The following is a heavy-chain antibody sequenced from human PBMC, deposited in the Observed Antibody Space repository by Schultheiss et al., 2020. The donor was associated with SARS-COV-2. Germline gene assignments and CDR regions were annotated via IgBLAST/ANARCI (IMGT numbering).Heavy chain of an antibody. Sequence: GGSLRLSCAASGFTFTTYIMNWVRQAPGKGLEWVSYISESSGRTIYYADSVKGRFTISRDNAKNSLYLQMNSLKTEDTAVYYCARPSGGGYVDYWGQGTLVTVSS. CDR2: ISESSGRTI. CDR3: ARPSGGGYVDY. J-gene: IGHJ4*02. D-gene: IGHD2-15*01. CDR1: GFTFTTYI. V-gene: IGHV3-48*04.